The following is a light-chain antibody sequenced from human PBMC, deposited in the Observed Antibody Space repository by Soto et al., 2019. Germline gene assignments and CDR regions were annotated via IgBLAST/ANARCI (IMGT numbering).Light chain of an antibody. CDR2: GAS. CDR1: QSVSSN. Sequence: EIVMTQSPATLSVSPGERATLSCRASQSVSSNLAWYQQKPGQAPRLLIYGASTRATGIPARFSGSGSGTEFTLTISRVEAEDVGVYYCMQRIEFPLTFGGGTKVDI. CDR3: MQRIEFPLT. J-gene: IGKJ4*01. V-gene: IGKV3-15*01.